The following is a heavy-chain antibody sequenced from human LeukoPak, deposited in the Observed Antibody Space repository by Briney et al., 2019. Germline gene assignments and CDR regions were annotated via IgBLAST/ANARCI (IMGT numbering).Heavy chain of an antibody. CDR2: FDPEDGET. CDR3: AVSLTTGGYYGMDV. J-gene: IGHJ6*02. CDR1: GYTRTELS. Sequence: GASVKVSCKVSGYTRTELSLHWVRQAPGKGLEWMGRFDPEDGETIYARKFQGRVTMTEDTSTDTAYMELSSLRSEDTAVYFCAVSLTTGGYYGMDVWGQGTTVTVSS. D-gene: IGHD1-1*01. V-gene: IGHV1-24*01.